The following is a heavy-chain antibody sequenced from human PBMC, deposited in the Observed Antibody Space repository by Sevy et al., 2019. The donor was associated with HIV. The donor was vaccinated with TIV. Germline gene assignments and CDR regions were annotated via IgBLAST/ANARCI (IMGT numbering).Heavy chain of an antibody. Sequence: KQSQTLSLTCTVSGGSISGHYWGWIRQSPGKGLEWIAYMYDSGSSNYNTSLRSRVTISVDTSKNQISLRLSSVTAADTAVYYCARGGALTYYDTSGFQNYFDSWGPGNLVTVSS. CDR1: GGSISGHY. D-gene: IGHD3-22*01. CDR3: ARGGALTYYDTSGFQNYFDS. V-gene: IGHV4-59*11. J-gene: IGHJ4*02. CDR2: MYDSGSS.